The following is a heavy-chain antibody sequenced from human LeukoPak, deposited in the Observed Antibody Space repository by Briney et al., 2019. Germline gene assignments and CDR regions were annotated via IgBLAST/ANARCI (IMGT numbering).Heavy chain of an antibody. V-gene: IGHV4-59*12. Sequence: PGETLSLTCTVSGGSISGYYWSWIRQPPGKGLEWIGYIHSSGNTNYNPSVASLGTISVDTSKNHISLKLSSVTAVNTAGYSRVRMGGYCGYATDWGQGTLVPVST. CDR3: VRMGGYCGYATD. CDR1: GGSISGYY. J-gene: IGHJ4*02. D-gene: IGHD5-12*01. CDR2: IHSSGNT.